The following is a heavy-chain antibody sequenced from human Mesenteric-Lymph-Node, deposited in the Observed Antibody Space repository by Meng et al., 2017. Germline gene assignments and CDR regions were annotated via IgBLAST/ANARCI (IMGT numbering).Heavy chain of an antibody. J-gene: IGHJ6*02. CDR1: GYTFTSYY. V-gene: IGHV1-46*01. Sequence: ASVKVSCKASGYTFTSYYMHWVRQAPGQGLEWMGIINPSGGSTSYAQKFQGRVTMTRDTSTSTVYMELSSLRSEDTAVYYCARHRRYGDYVSPYYYYGMDVWGQGTTVTVSS. CDR3: ARHRRYGDYVSPYYYYGMDV. CDR2: INPSGGST. D-gene: IGHD4-17*01.